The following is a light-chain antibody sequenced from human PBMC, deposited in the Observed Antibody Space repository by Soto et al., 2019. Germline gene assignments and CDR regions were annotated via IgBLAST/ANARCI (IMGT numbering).Light chain of an antibody. CDR2: GAS. Sequence: EIVLTQSPGTLSLSPGERATLSCRASQSVSSSYLSWYQQKPGQAPRLLMYGASSRATGIPDRFSGSGSGTGFTRTISRLEPEDFAVYYCQQYGSSPWTFGQGTKVEIK. V-gene: IGKV3-20*01. CDR1: QSVSSSY. J-gene: IGKJ1*01. CDR3: QQYGSSPWT.